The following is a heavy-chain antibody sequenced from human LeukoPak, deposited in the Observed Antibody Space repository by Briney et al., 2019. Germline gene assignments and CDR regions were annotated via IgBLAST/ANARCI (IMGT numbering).Heavy chain of an antibody. D-gene: IGHD4-17*01. V-gene: IGHV1-2*06. CDR3: ARDRNFGDYLGDY. J-gene: IGHJ4*02. Sequence: ASVRLSCKASGYTFTYFFIHWVRQAPGQGLEWMGRIKPIGGGTDYAQKFQGRVTMTRDTSISTAYMELSRLRSDDTAVYYCARDRNFGDYLGDYWGQGTLVTVSS. CDR1: GYTFTYFF. CDR2: IKPIGGGT.